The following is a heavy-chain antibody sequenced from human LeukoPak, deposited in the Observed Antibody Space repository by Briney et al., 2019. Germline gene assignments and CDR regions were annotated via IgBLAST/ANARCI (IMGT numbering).Heavy chain of an antibody. Sequence: SVKVSCRASGGTFSSYAISWVRQAPGQGLEWMGRIIPIFGTANYAQKFQGRVTITTDESTSTAYMELSSLRSEDTAVYYCARGHDVYSSGWYKFDYWGQGTLVTVSS. V-gene: IGHV1-69*05. CDR1: GGTFSSYA. CDR2: IIPIFGTA. J-gene: IGHJ4*02. CDR3: ARGHDVYSSGWYKFDY. D-gene: IGHD6-19*01.